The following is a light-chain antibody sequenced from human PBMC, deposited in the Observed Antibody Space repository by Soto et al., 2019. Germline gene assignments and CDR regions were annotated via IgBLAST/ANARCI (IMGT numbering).Light chain of an antibody. CDR1: QSISSW. Sequence: DIQMTQSPSTLSASLGDRVTITCRASQSISSWLAWYQQKPGKAPKLLIHDASTLESGVPSRFSGSGSGTEFTLTISSLQPDDFATYYCQQYNSYWTFGQGTKVDIK. CDR2: DAS. CDR3: QQYNSYWT. V-gene: IGKV1-5*01. J-gene: IGKJ1*01.